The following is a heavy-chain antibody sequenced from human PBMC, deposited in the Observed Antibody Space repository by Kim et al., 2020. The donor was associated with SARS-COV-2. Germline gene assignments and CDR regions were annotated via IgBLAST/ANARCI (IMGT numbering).Heavy chain of an antibody. CDR1: GGSISSYY. CDR3: ARRSNARNYYYGMDV. CDR2: IYYSGST. V-gene: IGHV4-59*01. J-gene: IGHJ6*02. Sequence: SETLSLTCTVSGGSISSYYWSWIRQPPGKGLEWIGYIYYSGSTNYNPSLKSRVTISVDTSKNQFSLKLSSVTAADTAVYYCARRSNARNYYYGMDVWGQG. D-gene: IGHD4-4*01.